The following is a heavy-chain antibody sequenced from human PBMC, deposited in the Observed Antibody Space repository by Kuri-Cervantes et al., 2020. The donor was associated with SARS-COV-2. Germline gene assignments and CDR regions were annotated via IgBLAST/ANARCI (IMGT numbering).Heavy chain of an antibody. J-gene: IGHJ5*02. V-gene: IGHV4-38-2*02. CDR1: GYSISSGYY. CDR2: IYHSGST. CDR3: ARDPNANHNNWFDP. Sequence: SETLSLTCAVSGYSISSGYYWGWIRQPPGKGREWIGSIYHSGSTYYNPSLKSRVTISVDTSKNQFSLKLSSVTAADTAVYYCARDPNANHNNWFDPWGQGTLVTVSS. D-gene: IGHD4/OR15-4a*01.